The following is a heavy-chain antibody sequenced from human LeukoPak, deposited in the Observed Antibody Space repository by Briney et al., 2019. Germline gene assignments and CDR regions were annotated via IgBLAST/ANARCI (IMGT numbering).Heavy chain of an antibody. J-gene: IGHJ4*02. D-gene: IGHD2-2*01. V-gene: IGHV4-39*01. Sequence: SETLSLTCTVSGGSISSSSYYWDWIRQPPGKGLEWIGAIYYSGNTNYNPSLKSRVTISVDTSKNQFSLKLSSVTAADTAVYYCARHRIPAALTSAFDYWGQGTLVTVSS. CDR2: IYYSGNT. CDR3: ARHRIPAALTSAFDY. CDR1: GGSISSSSYY.